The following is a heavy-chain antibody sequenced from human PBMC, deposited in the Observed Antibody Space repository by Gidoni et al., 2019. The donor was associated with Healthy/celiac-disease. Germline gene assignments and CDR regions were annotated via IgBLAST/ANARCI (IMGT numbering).Heavy chain of an antibody. CDR3: ASSPASYSSGDWYFDL. CDR1: GFTFMSYD. D-gene: IGHD6-19*01. V-gene: IGHV3-13*04. CDR2: IGTAGDT. Sequence: EVQLVEPGGGLVQPGGSLRLSCAAPGFTFMSYDMHWVRQATGKGLEWVSAIGTAGDTYYPGSVKGRFTISRENAKNSLYLQMNSLRAGDTAVYYCASSPASYSSGDWYFDLWGRGTLVTVSS. J-gene: IGHJ2*01.